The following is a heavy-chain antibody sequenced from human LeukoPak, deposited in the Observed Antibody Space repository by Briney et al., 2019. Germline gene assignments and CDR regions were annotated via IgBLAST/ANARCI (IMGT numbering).Heavy chain of an antibody. V-gene: IGHV3-7*03. J-gene: IGHJ4*02. CDR2: IKEDGSRR. CDR1: GFTFSSYS. Sequence: PGGSLRLSCAASGFTFSSYSMTWVRQAPGKGLEWVANIKEDGSRRNYVDSVKGRFTISRDNAKNSLYLQMNSPRAEDTAVYYCATPLDYYDSSGYHQGGDWGQGTLVTVSS. D-gene: IGHD3-22*01. CDR3: ATPLDYYDSSGYHQGGD.